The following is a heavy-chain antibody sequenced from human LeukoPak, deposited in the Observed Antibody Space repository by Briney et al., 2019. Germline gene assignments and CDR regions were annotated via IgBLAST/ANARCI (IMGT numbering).Heavy chain of an antibody. J-gene: IGHJ6*03. D-gene: IGHD3-22*01. V-gene: IGHV1-69*05. CDR2: IIPIFGTA. Sequence: ASVKVSCKASGGTFSSYAISWVRQAPGQGLEWMGGIIPIFGTANYAQKFQGRVTITTDESTSTAYMELSSLRSEDTAVSYCARLHSSDYYYYKDVWGKGTTVTVSS. CDR3: ARLHSSDYYYYKDV. CDR1: GGTFSSYA.